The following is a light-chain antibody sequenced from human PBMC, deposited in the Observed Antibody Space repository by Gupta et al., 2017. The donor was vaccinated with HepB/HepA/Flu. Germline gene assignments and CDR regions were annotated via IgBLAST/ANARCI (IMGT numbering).Light chain of an antibody. Sequence: DIVMTHPPPPLPVPLGERATINCKSSQSVLFSSNNKNYLAWYQQKPGQPPKLLIYWASTRESGVPDRFSGSGSGTDFTLTISSLQAEDMAVYYCQQYVRTPRTFGQGTKVEI. V-gene: IGKV4-1*01. CDR1: QSVLFSSNNKNY. CDR3: QQYVRTPRT. J-gene: IGKJ1*01. CDR2: WAS.